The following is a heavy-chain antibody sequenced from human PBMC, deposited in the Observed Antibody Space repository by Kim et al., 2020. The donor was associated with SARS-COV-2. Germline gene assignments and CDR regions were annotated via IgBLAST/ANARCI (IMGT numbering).Heavy chain of an antibody. D-gene: IGHD3-3*01. CDR3: ATSITIFGGFDP. V-gene: IGHV1-24*01. Sequence: ASVKVSCKVSGYTLTELSMHWVRQAPGKGLEWMGVFDPDDGETIYAQKFQGRVTMTEDTSTDTAYMELSSLRSEDTAVYYCATSITIFGGFDPWGQGTLVTLSS. CDR2: FDPDDGET. CDR1: GYTLTELS. J-gene: IGHJ5*02.